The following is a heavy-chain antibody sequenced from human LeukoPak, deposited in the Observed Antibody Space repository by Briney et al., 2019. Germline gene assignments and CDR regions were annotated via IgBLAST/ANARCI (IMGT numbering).Heavy chain of an antibody. CDR2: INPTTGEI. CDR3: LRGERITAEHPAVDV. Sequence: ASVKVSCKASGYTFTDYYIHWLRQAPGRGLEWVSWINPTTGEIKSSQNFQGRATMTWDTSLGTAFMELRRLTSDDTAVYYCLRGERITAEHPAVDVWGKGTTVIVSS. J-gene: IGHJ6*04. CDR1: GYTFTDYY. V-gene: IGHV1-2*02. D-gene: IGHD3-16*01.